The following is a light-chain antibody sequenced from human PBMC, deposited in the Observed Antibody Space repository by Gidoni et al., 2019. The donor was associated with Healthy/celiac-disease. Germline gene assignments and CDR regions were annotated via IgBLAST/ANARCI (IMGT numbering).Light chain of an antibody. CDR3: QQYNNWLWT. Sequence: ELVMKQSPATLSVSPGERATLSCRASQSVSSNLAWYQQKPGQAPRLLIYGASTRATGIPARFSGSGSGTEFTLTISSLQSEDFAVYYCQQYNNWLWTFGQGTKVEIK. CDR2: GAS. CDR1: QSVSSN. V-gene: IGKV3-15*01. J-gene: IGKJ1*01.